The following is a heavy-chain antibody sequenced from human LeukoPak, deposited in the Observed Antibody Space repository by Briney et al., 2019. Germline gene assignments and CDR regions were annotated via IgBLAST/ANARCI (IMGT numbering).Heavy chain of an antibody. Sequence: PSETLSLTCTVSGGSISSYYWSWIRQPTGKGLEWIGRIYTSGSTNYNPSLKSRVTMSVDTSKNQFSLKLSSVTAADTAVYYCARDQLSITIFGVVTDDAFDIWGQGTMVTVSS. CDR3: ARDQLSITIFGVVTDDAFDI. J-gene: IGHJ3*02. D-gene: IGHD3-3*01. V-gene: IGHV4-4*07. CDR2: IYTSGST. CDR1: GGSISSYY.